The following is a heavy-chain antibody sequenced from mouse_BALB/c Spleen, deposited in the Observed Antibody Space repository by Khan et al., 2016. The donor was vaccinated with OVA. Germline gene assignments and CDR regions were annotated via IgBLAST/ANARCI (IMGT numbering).Heavy chain of an antibody. D-gene: IGHD2-10*01. V-gene: IGHV5-9*02. CDR3: ARPSYYGNPWFTY. J-gene: IGHJ3*01. Sequence: VQLKESGGGLVKPGGSLKLSCAPSGFAFSSYDMSWVRQSPEKRLEWVATISGTGIHTYYPDSVKGRFTISRDNAGNTLYLQMSSLKSEDTALYYCARPSYYGNPWFTYWGQGTLVTVSA. CDR2: ISGTGIHT. CDR1: GFAFSSYD.